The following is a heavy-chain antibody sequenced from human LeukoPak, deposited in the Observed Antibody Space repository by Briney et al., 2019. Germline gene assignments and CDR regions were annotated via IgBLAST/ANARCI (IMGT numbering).Heavy chain of an antibody. CDR2: INHSGST. CDR3: ARRRPHVAYYDFWSGPSYYYYYMDV. D-gene: IGHD3-3*01. Sequence: SETLSLTCAVYGGSFSGYYWSWIRQPPGKGLEWIGEINHSGSTNYNPSLKSRVTISVDTSKNQFSLKLSSVTAADTAVYYCARRRPHVAYYDFWSGPSYYYYYMDVWGKGTTVTVSS. CDR1: GGSFSGYY. J-gene: IGHJ6*03. V-gene: IGHV4-34*01.